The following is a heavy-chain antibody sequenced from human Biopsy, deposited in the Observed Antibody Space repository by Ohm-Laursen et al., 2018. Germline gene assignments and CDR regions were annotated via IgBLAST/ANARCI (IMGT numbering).Heavy chain of an antibody. CDR3: VRGVDYYDPYHYYALDV. CDR2: INHSGRT. D-gene: IGHD3-22*01. J-gene: IGHJ6*02. CDR1: GGSLSSYS. V-gene: IGHV4-34*01. Sequence: SETLSLTCTVSGGSLSSYSWSWIRQPAGKGLEWIGEINHSGRTNYNPSLKSRVTISVDTSKNQFSLKVRSVTAADTAVYYCVRGVDYYDPYHYYALDVWGQGTTVTVSS.